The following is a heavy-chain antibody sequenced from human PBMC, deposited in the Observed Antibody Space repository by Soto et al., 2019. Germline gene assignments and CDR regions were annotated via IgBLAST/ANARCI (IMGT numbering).Heavy chain of an antibody. CDR3: ATRMTTAPY. J-gene: IGHJ4*02. V-gene: IGHV3-66*01. CDR1: VFIVSNNY. CDR2: IYSGGGT. D-gene: IGHD4-17*01. Sequence: GGSLRLSCAASVFIVSNNYMSWVRQAPGKGLEWVSHIYSGGGTDYAESVKGRFTISRDNSKNTLYLQMNSLKAEDTAIYYCATRMTTAPYWGQGTVVTVSS.